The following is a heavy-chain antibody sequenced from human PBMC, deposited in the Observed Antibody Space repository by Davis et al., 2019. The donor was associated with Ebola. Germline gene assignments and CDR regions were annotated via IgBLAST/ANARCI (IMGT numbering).Heavy chain of an antibody. CDR1: GYTFTTYD. D-gene: IGHD3-10*01. Sequence: AASVKVSCKASGYTFTTYDIHWVRQATGQGLEWMGWMNPNSENTGYAQKFQGRVTMTRSTSISTAYMELSSLRSEDTAVYYCARAVTMVLPSGWFDPWGQGTLVTVSS. CDR2: MNPNSENT. CDR3: ARAVTMVLPSGWFDP. J-gene: IGHJ5*02. V-gene: IGHV1-8*01.